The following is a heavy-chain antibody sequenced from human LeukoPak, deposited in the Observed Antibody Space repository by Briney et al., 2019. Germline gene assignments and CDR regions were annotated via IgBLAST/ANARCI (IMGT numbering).Heavy chain of an antibody. CDR2: IYFSGTT. Sequence: SEPLSLTRSVSGGSISPYHWSWIRQPPGKGPEWIGYIYFSGTTDYSPSLKSRVTMSVETSMNQLSLNLSSVTAADTAICCCARAVISFGGVIAKGFDCWGQGTLVAVTS. J-gene: IGHJ4*02. D-gene: IGHD3-16*02. CDR1: GGSISPYH. V-gene: IGHV4-59*01. CDR3: ARAVISFGGVIAKGFDC.